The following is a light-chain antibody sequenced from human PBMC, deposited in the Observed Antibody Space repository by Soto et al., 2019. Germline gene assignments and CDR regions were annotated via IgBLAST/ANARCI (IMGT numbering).Light chain of an antibody. CDR3: TSYTSSSTLDV. CDR1: SSDVGGYNY. CDR2: EVS. J-gene: IGLJ1*01. Sequence: SVLTQPASVSGSPGQSINISCTGTSSDVGGYNYVSWYQQHPGKAPKLMIYEVSNRPLGVSNRFSGSKSGNTASLTISGLQAEDEADYYCTSYTSSSTLDVFGTGTKSPS. V-gene: IGLV2-14*01.